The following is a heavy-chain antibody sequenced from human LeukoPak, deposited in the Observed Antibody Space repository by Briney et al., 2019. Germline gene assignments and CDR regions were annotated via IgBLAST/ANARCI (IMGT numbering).Heavy chain of an antibody. D-gene: IGHD3-10*01. CDR2: IYYSGTT. V-gene: IGHV4-59*01. Sequence: SETLSLTCTVSGASISNYYWSWIRQPPAKGLEWIGEIYYSGTTNYNPSLKSRVTISVDTSKYQFSLKLSSVSAADTAVYYCARALRVKFDYWGQGLLVTVSS. J-gene: IGHJ4*02. CDR1: GASISNYY. CDR3: ARALRVKFDY.